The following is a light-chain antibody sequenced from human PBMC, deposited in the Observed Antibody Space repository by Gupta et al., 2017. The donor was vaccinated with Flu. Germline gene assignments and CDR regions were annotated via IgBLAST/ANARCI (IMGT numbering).Light chain of an antibody. CDR1: QSVSTY. CDR3: QQRGIWPPVT. J-gene: IGKJ5*01. CDR2: DAS. Sequence: ATLSLSPVEKAALSCRASQSVSTYLVWYQQKPGQAPRLLIYDASNRATGIPARFSGSGSGTDFTLTISSLEPEDFSVYYCQQRGIWPPVTFGQGTRLEIK. V-gene: IGKV3-11*01.